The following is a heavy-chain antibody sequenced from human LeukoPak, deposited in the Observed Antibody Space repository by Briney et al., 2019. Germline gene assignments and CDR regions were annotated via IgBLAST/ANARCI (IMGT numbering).Heavy chain of an antibody. CDR2: VKSSGSS. Sequence: SETLSLTCTVSGGSVSSYYWSWIRQPPGKGLEWIGYVKSSGSSNYNPSLKSRVTISMDASKNQFSLRLNSVTAADTAVYYCARDGTVATNWFDPWGQGTLVTVSS. J-gene: IGHJ5*02. V-gene: IGHV4-59*02. D-gene: IGHD5-12*01. CDR1: GGSVSSYY. CDR3: ARDGTVATNWFDP.